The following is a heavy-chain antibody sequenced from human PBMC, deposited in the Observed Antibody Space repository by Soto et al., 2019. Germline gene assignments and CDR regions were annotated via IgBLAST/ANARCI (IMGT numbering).Heavy chain of an antibody. CDR3: AKDSIQDSGYARKRRYYYYYMDV. CDR1: GFTFSSYG. D-gene: IGHD5-12*01. Sequence: VQLVESGGGVVQPGRSLRLSCAASGFTFSSYGMHWVRQAPGKGLEWVAVISYDGSNKYYADSVKGRFTISRDNSKNTLYLQMNSLRAEDTAVYYCAKDSIQDSGYARKRRYYYYYMDVWGKGTTVTVSS. CDR2: ISYDGSNK. V-gene: IGHV3-30*18. J-gene: IGHJ6*03.